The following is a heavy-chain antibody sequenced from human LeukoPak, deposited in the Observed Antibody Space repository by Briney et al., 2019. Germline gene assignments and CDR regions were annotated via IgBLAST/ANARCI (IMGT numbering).Heavy chain of an antibody. CDR1: GGSISSGDYS. CDR2: TYYSGST. D-gene: IGHD2-2*01. CDR3: ARTADCSSTSCRIYFDY. Sequence: SQTLSLTCTVSGGSISSGDYSWSWIRQPPGKGLEWIGYTYYSGSTYYNPSLKSRVTISVDTSKNQFSLKLSSVTAADTAVYYCARTADCSSTSCRIYFDYWGQGTLVTVSS. J-gene: IGHJ4*02. V-gene: IGHV4-30-4*01.